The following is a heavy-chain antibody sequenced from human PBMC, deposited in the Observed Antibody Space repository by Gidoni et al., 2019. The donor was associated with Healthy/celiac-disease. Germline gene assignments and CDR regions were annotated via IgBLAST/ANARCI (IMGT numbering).Heavy chain of an antibody. CDR3: TRDVQYYDSSGYEPPSDY. CDR2: IRSKAYGGTT. D-gene: IGHD3-22*01. V-gene: IGHV3-49*03. J-gene: IGHJ4*02. Sequence: EVQLVESGGGLVQPGRSLRLSCTASGFTFGDYAMSWFRQAPGKGLEWVGFIRSKAYGGTTEYAASVKGRFTISRDDSKSIAYLQMNSLKTEDTAVYYCTRDVQYYDSSGYEPPSDYWGQGTLVTVSS. CDR1: GFTFGDYA.